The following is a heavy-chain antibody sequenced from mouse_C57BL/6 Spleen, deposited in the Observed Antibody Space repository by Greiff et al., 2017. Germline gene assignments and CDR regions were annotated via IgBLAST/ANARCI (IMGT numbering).Heavy chain of an antibody. CDR2: IDPETGGT. V-gene: IGHV1-15*01. CDR1: GYTFTDYE. J-gene: IGHJ2*01. CDR3: TRTGNSNYLYYFDY. Sequence: QVQLQQSWAELVRPGASVTLSCKASGYTFTDYEMHWVKQTPVHGLEWIGAIDPETGGTAYNQKFKGKAILTADKSSSTAYMELRSLTSEDSAVYYCTRTGNSNYLYYFDYWGQGTTLTVSS. D-gene: IGHD2-5*01.